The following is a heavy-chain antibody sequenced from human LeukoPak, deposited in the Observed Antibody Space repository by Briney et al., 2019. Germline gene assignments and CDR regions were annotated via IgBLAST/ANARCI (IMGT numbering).Heavy chain of an antibody. V-gene: IGHV3-74*01. D-gene: IGHD3-10*01. CDR3: AKDLHYGSADY. CDR2: INPDGSTT. CDR1: GFTFSIYW. J-gene: IGHJ4*02. Sequence: GGSLRLSCAASGFTFSIYWMHWVRQDPGKGLVWVSFINPDGSTTNYADSVKGRFIISRDNAKNALYLQMNSLRAEDTAVYYCAKDLHYGSADYWGQGTLVTVSS.